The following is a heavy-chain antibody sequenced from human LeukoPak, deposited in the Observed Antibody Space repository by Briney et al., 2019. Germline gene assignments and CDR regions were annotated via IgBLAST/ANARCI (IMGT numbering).Heavy chain of an antibody. CDR1: GYTFTDYY. V-gene: IGHV1-2*02. CDR3: ARDGTFDF. Sequence: ASVKVSCKASGYTFTDYYMHWVRQAPGQGLEWMGWINPDSGVTNYPQKFQGRVTMTRDTSSSTAYMELIRLRSDDTAVYYCARDGTFDFWGQGTMVTVSS. D-gene: IGHD2-15*01. J-gene: IGHJ3*01. CDR2: INPDSGVT.